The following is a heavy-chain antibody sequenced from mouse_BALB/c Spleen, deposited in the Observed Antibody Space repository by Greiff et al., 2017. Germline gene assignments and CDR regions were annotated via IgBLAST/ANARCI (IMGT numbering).Heavy chain of an antibody. CDR1: GFNINDTY. CDR3: ASRYGDY. D-gene: IGHD1-1*02. J-gene: IGHJ2*01. V-gene: IGHV14-3*02. Sequence: VQLKESGAELVKPGASVKLSCTASGFNINDTYMHWVKQRPEQGLEWIGRIDPANGNTKYDPKFQGKATITADTSSNTAYLQLSSLTSEDTAVYYCASRYGDYWGQGTTLTVSS. CDR2: IDPANGNT.